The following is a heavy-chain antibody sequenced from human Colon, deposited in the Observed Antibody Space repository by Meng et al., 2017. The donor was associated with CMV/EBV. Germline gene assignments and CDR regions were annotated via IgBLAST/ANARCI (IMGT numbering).Heavy chain of an antibody. J-gene: IGHJ5*02. CDR1: TFSGYW. CDR2: ISTDGSIT. CDR3: ARASRADCTGNTCYSWFDP. Sequence: TFSGYWMHWVRQAPGKGLIWVSRISTDGSITTYADSVKGRFTISRDNAKNTLYLQMNSLRAEDTAVYYCARASRADCTGNTCYSWFDPWGQGTLVTVSS. D-gene: IGHD2-8*02. V-gene: IGHV3-74*01.